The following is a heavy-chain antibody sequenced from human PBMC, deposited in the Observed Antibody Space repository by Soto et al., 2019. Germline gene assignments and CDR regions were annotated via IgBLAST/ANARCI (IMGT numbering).Heavy chain of an antibody. CDR2: IYHSGST. J-gene: IGHJ4*02. CDR3: AGSIAAGGKDY. Sequence: QVQLQESGPGLVKPSGTLSLTCAVSGGSISSSNWWSWVRQPPGKGLEWIGEIYHSGSTNYNPSLKSRVTREVDKSKNQFYLKLSSVTDADAAVYSCAGSIAAGGKDYWGQGTLVTVSS. D-gene: IGHD6-13*01. CDR1: GGSISSSNW. V-gene: IGHV4-4*02.